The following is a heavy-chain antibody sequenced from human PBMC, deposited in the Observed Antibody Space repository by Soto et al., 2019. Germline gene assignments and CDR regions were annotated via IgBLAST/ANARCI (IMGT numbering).Heavy chain of an antibody. CDR1: GFTFSSYA. J-gene: IGHJ4*01. D-gene: IGHD1-26*01. Sequence: GGSLRLSCAASGFTFSSYAMSWVRQAPGKGLEWVSAISGSGGSTYYADSVKGRFTITRDNSKNTLYLQMNSLRAEDAAVYYCAKVPYGVGATAFDYWGQGTLVTVSS. CDR2: ISGSGGST. V-gene: IGHV3-23*01. CDR3: AKVPYGVGATAFDY.